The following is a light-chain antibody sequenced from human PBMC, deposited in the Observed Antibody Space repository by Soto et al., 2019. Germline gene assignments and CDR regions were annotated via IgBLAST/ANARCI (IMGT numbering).Light chain of an antibody. CDR1: SGHSSYA. J-gene: IGLJ2*01. Sequence: QPVLTQSPSASASLGASVKLTCTLSSGHSSYAIAWHQQQPEKGPRYLMRLNSDGSHSKGDGIPDRFSGSSSGAERYLTISSLQYEDEADYYCQTWVTGLYVVFGGGTKLTVL. CDR3: QTWVTGLYVV. CDR2: LNSDGSH. V-gene: IGLV4-69*01.